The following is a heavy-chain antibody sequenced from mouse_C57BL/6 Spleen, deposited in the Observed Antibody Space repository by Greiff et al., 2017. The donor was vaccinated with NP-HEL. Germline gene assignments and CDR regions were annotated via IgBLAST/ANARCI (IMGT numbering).Heavy chain of an antibody. D-gene: IGHD1-1*01. V-gene: IGHV10-1*01. J-gene: IGHJ1*03. Sequence: DVQLVESGGGLVQPKGSLKLSCAASGFSFNTYAMNWVRQAPGKGLEWVARIRSKSNNYATYYADSVKDRFTISRDDSESMLYLQMNNLKTEDTAMYYCVRHGLYYGSSRYWYFDVWGTGTTVTVSS. CDR3: VRHGLYYGSSRYWYFDV. CDR1: GFSFNTYA. CDR2: IRSKSNNYAT.